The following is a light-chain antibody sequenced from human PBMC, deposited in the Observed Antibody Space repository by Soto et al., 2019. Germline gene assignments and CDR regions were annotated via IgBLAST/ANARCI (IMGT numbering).Light chain of an antibody. J-gene: IGKJ5*01. CDR3: QQRRSWQVT. V-gene: IGKV2-30*01. CDR1: QSLVYRDGNTY. Sequence: EVVMTQSPLSLPVTLGQPASISCRSSQSLVYRDGNTYLNWFQQRPGQSPRRLIYKVSNRDSGVPARFSGSGSGTNFTLTISSLEPEDFAVYYCQQRRSWQVTFGQGTRLEI. CDR2: KVS.